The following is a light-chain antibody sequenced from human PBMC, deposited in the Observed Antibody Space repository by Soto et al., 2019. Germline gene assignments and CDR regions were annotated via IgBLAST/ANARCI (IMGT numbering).Light chain of an antibody. CDR2: AAS. Sequence: DIQRTQSPSSVSASVGARVTITCRAIQGISSCLAWYQQKPGKAPKLLIYAASSLQSVVPSRFSGSGSETGFTLTISSLEPEYFATYYCQRANSFPLSVGGGTKVEIK. V-gene: IGKV1-12*01. J-gene: IGKJ4*01. CDR3: QRANSFPLS. CDR1: QGISSC.